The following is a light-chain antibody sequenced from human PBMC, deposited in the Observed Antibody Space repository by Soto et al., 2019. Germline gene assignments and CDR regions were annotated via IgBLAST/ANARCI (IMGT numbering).Light chain of an antibody. Sequence: DIPMTQSPSSLSASVGDSVTITCRASQSISSYLNWYQQKPGKATKLLIYAASSLQSGVPSRFSGSGSGTAFTLTISSLQPEDFATYYCQQSYSTHITFGQGTRLEIK. J-gene: IGKJ5*01. CDR1: QSISSY. CDR2: AAS. CDR3: QQSYSTHIT. V-gene: IGKV1-39*01.